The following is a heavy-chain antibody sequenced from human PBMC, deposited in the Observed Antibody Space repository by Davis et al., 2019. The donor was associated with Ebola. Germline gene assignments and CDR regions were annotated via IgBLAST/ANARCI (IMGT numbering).Heavy chain of an antibody. J-gene: IGHJ5*02. D-gene: IGHD6-19*01. CDR2: INPNDGRT. Sequence: ASVKVSCKASGYTFTNYYMHWVRQAPGQGLEWMGMINPNDGRTIYAQKFQGRVTITGDTSASTAYMELSSLGSEDTAVYYCARPSGWFDLWGQGTLVTVSS. CDR3: ARPSGWFDL. CDR1: GYTFTNYY. V-gene: IGHV1-46*01.